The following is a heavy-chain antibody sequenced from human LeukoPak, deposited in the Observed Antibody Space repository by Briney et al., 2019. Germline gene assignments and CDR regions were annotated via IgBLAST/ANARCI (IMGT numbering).Heavy chain of an antibody. CDR2: IIPIFGTA. J-gene: IGHJ4*02. CDR1: GGTFSSYA. Sequence: SVKVSCKASGGTFSSYAISWVRQAPGQGLEWMGGIIPIFGTANYTQKFQGRVTITADESTSTAYMELSSLRSEDTAVYYCASKMGGGSSSWFDYWGQGTLVTVSS. V-gene: IGHV1-69*13. CDR3: ASKMGGGSSSWFDY. D-gene: IGHD6-13*01.